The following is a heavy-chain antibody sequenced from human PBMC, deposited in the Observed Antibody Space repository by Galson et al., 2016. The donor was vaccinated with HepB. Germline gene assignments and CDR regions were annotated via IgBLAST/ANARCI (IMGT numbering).Heavy chain of an antibody. J-gene: IGHJ4*02. D-gene: IGHD3-22*01. V-gene: IGHV1-18*01. CDR1: GYTFTRYRYG. Sequence: SVKVSCKASGYTFTRYRYGISWVRQAPGQGLEWMGWIGPYKGNRNYAQKFQGRVTMTTDKSTSTAYMELRSLRSDDTAVYYCARDEGPDYYDSSGNHLFDYWGQGTLVTVS. CDR3: ARDEGPDYYDSSGNHLFDY. CDR2: IGPYKGNR.